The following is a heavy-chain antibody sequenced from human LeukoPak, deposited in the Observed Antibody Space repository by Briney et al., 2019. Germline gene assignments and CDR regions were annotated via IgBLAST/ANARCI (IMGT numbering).Heavy chain of an antibody. J-gene: IGHJ4*02. CDR1: GYTFTSYG. D-gene: IGHD1-26*01. CDR2: ISAYNGNT. Sequence: ASVKVSCKASGYTFTSYGISWVRQAPGQGLEWMGWISAYNGNTNYAQKLQGRVTMTTDTSTSTAYMELSSLRSEDTAVYYCARSYMGATTPMNDYWGQGTLVTVSS. CDR3: ARSYMGATTPMNDY. V-gene: IGHV1-18*01.